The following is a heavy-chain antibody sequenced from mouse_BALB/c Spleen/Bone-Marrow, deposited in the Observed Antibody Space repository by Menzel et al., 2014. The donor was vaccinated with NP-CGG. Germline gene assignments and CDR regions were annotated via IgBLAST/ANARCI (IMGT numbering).Heavy chain of an antibody. J-gene: IGHJ2*01. Sequence: EVKLMESGGGLVQPGGSLKLSCAASGFTFSNYGMSWVRQTPDKRLELVATINSNGGSTYYPDSVKGRFTISRDTAKNTLYLQMSSLKSEETAMYYCVRGNYGNYVDYFDFWGQVTTLTVSS. V-gene: IGHV5-6-3*01. CDR3: VRGNYGNYVDYFDF. CDR2: INSNGGST. D-gene: IGHD2-1*01. CDR1: GFTFSNYG.